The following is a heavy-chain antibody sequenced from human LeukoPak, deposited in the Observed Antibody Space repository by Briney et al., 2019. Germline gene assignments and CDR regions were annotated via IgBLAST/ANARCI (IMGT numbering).Heavy chain of an antibody. CDR2: ISAYNGNT. CDR1: GYTFTSYG. D-gene: IGHD2-21*02. J-gene: IGHJ2*01. Sequence: ASVKVSCKASGYTFTSYGISWVRQAPGQGLEWMGWISAYNGNTNYAQKLQGRVTMTRDTSTSTVYMELSSLRSEDTAVYYCARDPVVTADWYFDLWGRGTLVTVSS. CDR3: ARDPVVTADWYFDL. V-gene: IGHV1-18*01.